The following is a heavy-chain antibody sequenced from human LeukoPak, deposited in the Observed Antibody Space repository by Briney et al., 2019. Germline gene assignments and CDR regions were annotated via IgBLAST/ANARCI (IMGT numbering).Heavy chain of an antibody. J-gene: IGHJ4*02. CDR3: AREMVTTNYFDY. CDR1: GYTFTGYY. Sequence: ASVKVSCKASGYTFTGYYMHWVRQAPGQGLEWMGWINPNSGGTNYAQKFQGRVTMTRDTSISTAYMELSRLRSDDTAVYYCAREMVTTNYFDYWGQGTLVTVSS. D-gene: IGHD4-17*01. CDR2: INPNSGGT. V-gene: IGHV1-2*02.